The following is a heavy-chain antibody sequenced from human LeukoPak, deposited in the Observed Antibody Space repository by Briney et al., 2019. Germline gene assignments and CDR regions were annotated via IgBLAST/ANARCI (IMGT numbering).Heavy chain of an antibody. CDR3: ARDFYYYDSSGYYPDY. D-gene: IGHD3-22*01. V-gene: IGHV1-2*02. CDR2: INPNSGGT. CDR1: GYTFTGYY. J-gene: IGHJ4*02. Sequence: ASVKVSCEASGYTFTGYYMHWVRQAPGQGLEWMGWINPNSGGTNYAQKFQGRVTMTRDTSISTAYMELSRLRSDDTAVYYCARDFYYYDSSGYYPDYWGQGTLVTVSS.